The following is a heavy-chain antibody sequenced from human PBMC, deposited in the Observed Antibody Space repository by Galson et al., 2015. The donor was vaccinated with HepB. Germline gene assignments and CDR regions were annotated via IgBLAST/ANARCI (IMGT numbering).Heavy chain of an antibody. J-gene: IGHJ4*02. D-gene: IGHD3-9*01. CDR2: IGGSGDRT. V-gene: IGHV3-23*01. CDR1: GFTFENYA. Sequence: SLRLSCAGSGFTFENYAISWVRQAPGKGLEWVADIGGSGDRTFYADSVKGRFTISRDNSKNSLSLQMNTLRVEDTAVYYCAKPSTDTTKTGFDFWGQGTVVTVSS. CDR3: AKPSTDTTKTGFDF.